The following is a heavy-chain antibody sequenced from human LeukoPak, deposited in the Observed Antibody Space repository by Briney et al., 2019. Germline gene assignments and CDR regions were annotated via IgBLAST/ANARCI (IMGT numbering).Heavy chain of an antibody. D-gene: IGHD1-26*01. V-gene: IGHV6-1*01. CDR1: GDIVSNNNVA. CDR3: ARDSGGYSYGMDV. Sequence: SQTLSLTCAISGDIVSNNNVALSWIRQSPSRGLEWLGRTYYRSKWYNDYAVSVKSRITINPDTSKNQFSLQLNSVTPEDTAVYYCARDSGGYSYGMDVWGQGTTVTVSS. CDR2: TYYRSKWYN. J-gene: IGHJ6*02.